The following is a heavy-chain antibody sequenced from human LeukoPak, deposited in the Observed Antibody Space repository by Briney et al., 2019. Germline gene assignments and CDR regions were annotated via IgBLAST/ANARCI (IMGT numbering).Heavy chain of an antibody. CDR3: ARDQWSSTWYGAFDI. V-gene: IGHV4-61*01. CDR2: IYYSGST. Sequence: PSQTLSLTCTVSGGSISSSSYYWSWIRQPPGKGLEWIGYIYYSGSTNCNPSLKSRVTISLDTSKNQFSLRLSSATAADTAVYYCARDQWSSTWYGAFDIWGQGTMVTVSS. D-gene: IGHD6-13*01. J-gene: IGHJ3*02. CDR1: GGSISSSSYY.